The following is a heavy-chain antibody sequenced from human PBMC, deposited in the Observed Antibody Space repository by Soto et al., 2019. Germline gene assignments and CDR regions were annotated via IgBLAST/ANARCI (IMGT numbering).Heavy chain of an antibody. D-gene: IGHD2-15*01. CDR3: ARAGYCSGSSCYWFDY. Sequence: QVQLVQSGAEVKKPGSSVKVSCKASGDTFSSYAFSWVRQAPGQGLEWMGGIIPIFGTANYAQKFQGRVTITADKSTSTAYMELRRLRSEDTAVYYCARAGYCSGSSCYWFDYWGQGNLVTASS. CDR1: GDTFSSYA. CDR2: IIPIFGTA. J-gene: IGHJ4*02. V-gene: IGHV1-69*06.